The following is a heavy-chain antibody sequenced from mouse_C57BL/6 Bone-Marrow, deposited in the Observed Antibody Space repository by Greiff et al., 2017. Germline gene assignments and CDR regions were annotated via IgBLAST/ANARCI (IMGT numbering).Heavy chain of an antibody. D-gene: IGHD1-1*01. CDR2: IDPSDSYT. CDR1: GYTFTSYW. V-gene: IGHV1-59*01. CDR3: ASPDYYGSSFAMDY. Sequence: QVQLQQPGAELVRPGTSVKLSCKASGYTFTSYWMHWVKQRPGQGLEWIGVIDPSDSYTNYNQKFKGKATLTVDTSSSTAYMQLSSLTSEDSAVYYGASPDYYGSSFAMDYWGQGTSVTVSS. J-gene: IGHJ4*01.